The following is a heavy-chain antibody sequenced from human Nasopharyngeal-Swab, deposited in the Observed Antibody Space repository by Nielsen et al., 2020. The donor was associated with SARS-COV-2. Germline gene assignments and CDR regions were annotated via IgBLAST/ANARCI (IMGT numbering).Heavy chain of an antibody. Sequence: ASVKVSCKASGYTFTSYAMHWVRQAPGQRLEWMGWINAGNGNTKYSQKFQGRVTITRDTSASTAYMELSSLRSEDTAVYYCARGAPSGYSGCTDWGQGTLVTVSS. J-gene: IGHJ4*02. V-gene: IGHV1-3*01. CDR3: ARGAPSGYSGCTD. D-gene: IGHD5-12*01. CDR1: GYTFTSYA. CDR2: INAGNGNT.